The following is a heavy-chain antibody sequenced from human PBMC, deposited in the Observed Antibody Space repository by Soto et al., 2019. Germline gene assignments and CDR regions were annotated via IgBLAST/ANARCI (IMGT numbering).Heavy chain of an antibody. Sequence: QVPLVQAGAEVKRPGSSVKVSCEASGGTFTSYIFTWVRQAPGHGLEWMGRSIPIQGRADYALKFQDRVTMTADKSTNTVYMELRSLRPDDAAIYYCAKSLVFVDHAYMDVWSKGTTVAVSS. V-gene: IGHV1-69*02. CDR3: AKSLVFVDHAYMDV. J-gene: IGHJ6*03. CDR1: GGTFTSYI. D-gene: IGHD2-21*01. CDR2: SIPIQGRA.